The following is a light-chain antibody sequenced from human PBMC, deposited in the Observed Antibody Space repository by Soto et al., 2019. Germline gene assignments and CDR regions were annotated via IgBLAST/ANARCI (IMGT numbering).Light chain of an antibody. Sequence: EIVLTQSPGTLSLSPGERAILSCRASQSVNSGYLAWYQQKPGQAPRLLIYGTSIRAAGIPHRFSGSGSGTDFTLTISRLEPEDFAVYSCQQYLASPPWTFGQGTKVE. CDR3: QQYLASPPWT. V-gene: IGKV3-20*01. J-gene: IGKJ1*01. CDR2: GTS. CDR1: QSVNSGY.